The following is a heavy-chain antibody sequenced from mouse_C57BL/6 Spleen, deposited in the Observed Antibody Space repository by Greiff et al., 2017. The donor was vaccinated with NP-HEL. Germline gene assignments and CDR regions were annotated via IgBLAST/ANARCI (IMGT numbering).Heavy chain of an antibody. V-gene: IGHV14-4*01. Sequence: EVQLQESGAELVRPGASVKLSCTASGFNITDDYMHWVKQRPEQGLEWIGWIDPENGDTEYASKFQGKATITADTSSNTAYLQLSSLTSEDTAVYYCTTWGYYGSSPAWFAYWGQGTLVTVSA. CDR2: IDPENGDT. CDR3: TTWGYYGSSPAWFAY. CDR1: GFNITDDY. J-gene: IGHJ3*01. D-gene: IGHD1-1*01.